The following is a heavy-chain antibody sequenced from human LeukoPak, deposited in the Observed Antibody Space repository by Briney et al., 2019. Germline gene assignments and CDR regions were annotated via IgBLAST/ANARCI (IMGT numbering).Heavy chain of an antibody. CDR2: IRSKTNNYAT. Sequence: GGSLRLSCAASGFTFSGSAMHWVRQASGKGLEWVGRIRSKTNNYATAYAASVKGRFTISRDDSKNTAYLQMNSLKAEDTAVYYCRGSGYQYWGQGTLVTVSS. V-gene: IGHV3-73*01. D-gene: IGHD3-22*01. CDR3: RGSGYQY. J-gene: IGHJ4*02. CDR1: GFTFSGSA.